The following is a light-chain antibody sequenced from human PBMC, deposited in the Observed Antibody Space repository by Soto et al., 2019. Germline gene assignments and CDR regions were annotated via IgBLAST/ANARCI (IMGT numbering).Light chain of an antibody. V-gene: IGKV3-20*01. CDR1: QSVSSSY. CDR2: GAS. J-gene: IGKJ1*01. CDR3: QQYGSSRT. Sequence: EIVLTQSRGTLSLSPGERATLSCRASQSVSSSYLAWYQQKPGQAPRLLIYGASSRATGIPDRFSGSGYGTDFTLTISRLEPEDFAVYYCQQYGSSRTFGQGTKVEIK.